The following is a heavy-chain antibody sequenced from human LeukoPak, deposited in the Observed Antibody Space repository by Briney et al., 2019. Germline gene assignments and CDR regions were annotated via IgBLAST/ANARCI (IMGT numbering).Heavy chain of an antibody. Sequence: GGSLRLSCAASGFTFVTFGMSWVRQAPGKGLEWVSSISGSGATTYYGDSVKGRFTISRDNSKNTLYLQMNSLRAEDTAVYYCAKVIGDWGSYNFDYWGQGTLVTVPS. V-gene: IGHV3-23*01. CDR2: ISGSGATT. J-gene: IGHJ4*02. CDR3: AKVIGDWGSYNFDY. D-gene: IGHD2-21*02. CDR1: GFTFVTFG.